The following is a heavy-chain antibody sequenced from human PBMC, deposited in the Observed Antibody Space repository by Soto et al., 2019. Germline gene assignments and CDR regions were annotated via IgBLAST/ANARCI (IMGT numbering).Heavy chain of an antibody. CDR2: IYYDGTT. Sequence: SLTCRVCRSCIGSTRYSWAMIRQPPGQGMEEIGAIYYDGTTYYTESLKSRVSISVDTSKNQFSLKLNSVTAADTAVYFCARQGRNTKIVLVKHYAADFWGQGTAVPVSS. CDR1: RSCIGSTRYS. D-gene: IGHD3-22*01. V-gene: IGHV4-39*01. J-gene: IGHJ6*02. CDR3: ARQGRNTKIVLVKHYAADF.